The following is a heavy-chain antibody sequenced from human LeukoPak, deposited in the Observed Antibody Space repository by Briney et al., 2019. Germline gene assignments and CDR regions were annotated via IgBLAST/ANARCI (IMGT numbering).Heavy chain of an antibody. J-gene: IGHJ3*02. CDR2: INPNSGGT. D-gene: IGHD1-14*01. V-gene: IGHV1-2*02. CDR1: GYTFTGYY. CDR3: ARVLLGDTGAFDI. Sequence: ASVNVSCKASGYTFTGYYMHWVRQAPGQGLEWMGWINPNSGGTNYAQKFQGRVTLTSDTSISTAYMELSRLRSDGTAVYYCARVLLGDTGAFDIWGQGTMVTVSS.